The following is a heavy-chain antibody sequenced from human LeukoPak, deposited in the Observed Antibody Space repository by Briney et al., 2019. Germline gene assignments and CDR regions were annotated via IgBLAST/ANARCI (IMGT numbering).Heavy chain of an antibody. CDR2: IYYSGST. J-gene: IGHJ4*02. Sequence: PSETLSLTCTVSGGFISSYYWSWIREPPGKGLEWIGYIYYSGSTNYNPSLKSRVTISVDTSKNQFSLKLSSVTAADTAVYYCARDSSGWYYFDYWGQGTLVTVSS. CDR3: ARDSSGWYYFDY. CDR1: GGFISSYY. V-gene: IGHV4-59*01. D-gene: IGHD6-19*01.